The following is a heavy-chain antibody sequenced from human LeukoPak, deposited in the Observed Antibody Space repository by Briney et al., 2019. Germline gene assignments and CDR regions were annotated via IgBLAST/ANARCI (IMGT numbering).Heavy chain of an antibody. V-gene: IGHV1-8*02. CDR2: MNPNSGNT. D-gene: IGHD3-10*01. Sequence: GASVKVSCKASGGTFSSYAISWVRQATGQGLEWMGWMNPNSGNTGYAQKFQGRVTMTRNTSISTAYMELSSLRSEDTAVYYCARKPFITMVRGVKRDWFDPWGQGTLVTVSS. CDR1: GGTFSSYA. J-gene: IGHJ5*02. CDR3: ARKPFITMVRGVKRDWFDP.